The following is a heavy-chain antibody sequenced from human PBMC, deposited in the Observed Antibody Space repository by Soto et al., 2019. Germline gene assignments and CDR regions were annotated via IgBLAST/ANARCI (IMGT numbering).Heavy chain of an antibody. CDR1: GFTFSSYA. CDR3: ARESSASTFFITMIEGGYYYGMDV. Sequence: QVQLVESGGGVVQPGRSLRLSCAASGFTFSSYAMHWVRQAPGKGLEWVAVISYDGSNKYYADFVKGRFTISRDNSKNTLYLQMNSLRAEDTAVYYCARESSASTFFITMIEGGYYYGMDVWGQGTTVTVSS. D-gene: IGHD3-22*01. V-gene: IGHV3-30-3*01. J-gene: IGHJ6*02. CDR2: ISYDGSNK.